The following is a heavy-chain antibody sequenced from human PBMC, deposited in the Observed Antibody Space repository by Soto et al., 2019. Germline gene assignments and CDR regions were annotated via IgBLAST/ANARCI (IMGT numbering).Heavy chain of an antibody. V-gene: IGHV1-69*01. CDR3: ARGGYSSSWRFDY. J-gene: IGHJ4*02. CDR2: IMPFIGTT. CDR1: GDTFSSYV. Sequence: QVQLVQSGAEVKKPGSSVRVSCKASGDTFSSYVISWVRQAPGQGLEWMGGIMPFIGTTNYAQKFQGRVTITAYESTSTVYMELSSLRSEDTAVYYCARGGYSSSWRFDYWGQGTLVSVSS. D-gene: IGHD6-13*01.